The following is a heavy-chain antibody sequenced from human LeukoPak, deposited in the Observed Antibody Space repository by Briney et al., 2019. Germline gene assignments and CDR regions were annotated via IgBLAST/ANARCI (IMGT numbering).Heavy chain of an antibody. CDR2: IYYSGST. CDR1: GGSISSYY. D-gene: IGHD3-10*01. CDR3: AREVRGVSVDV. Sequence: PSETLSLTCTVSGGSISSYYRSWIRQPPGKGLEWIGYIYYSGSTNYNRSLKSRLTISVDTSKNQFSLKLSSVTAADTAVYYCAREVRGVSVDVWGKGTTVTVSS. J-gene: IGHJ6*04. V-gene: IGHV4-59*01.